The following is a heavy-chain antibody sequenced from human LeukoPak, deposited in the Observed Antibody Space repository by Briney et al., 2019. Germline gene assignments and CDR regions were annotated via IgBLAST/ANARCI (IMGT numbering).Heavy chain of an antibody. Sequence: SETLSLTCTVSGGSISSYYWSWIRQPPGKGLEWIGYIYYSGSTNYNPSLKSRVTISVDTSKNQFSLKLSSVTAADTAVYYCARVEQWRGAFDIWGQGTMVTVSS. D-gene: IGHD6-19*01. CDR1: GGSISSYY. V-gene: IGHV4-59*01. CDR3: ARVEQWRGAFDI. J-gene: IGHJ3*02. CDR2: IYYSGST.